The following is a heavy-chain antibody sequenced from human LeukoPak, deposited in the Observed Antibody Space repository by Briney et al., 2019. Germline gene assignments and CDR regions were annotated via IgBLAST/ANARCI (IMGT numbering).Heavy chain of an antibody. CDR3: ARENGPYYYYYYMDV. V-gene: IGHV3-74*01. CDR1: GFTFSSYW. Sequence: GGSLRLSCAASGFTFSSYWMHWVRQAPGKGLVWVSRINSDGSSTSYADSVKGRFTISRDNAKNTLYLQMNSLRAEDTAVYYCARENGPYYYYYYMDVWGKGTTVTVSS. D-gene: IGHD2-8*01. CDR2: INSDGSST. J-gene: IGHJ6*03.